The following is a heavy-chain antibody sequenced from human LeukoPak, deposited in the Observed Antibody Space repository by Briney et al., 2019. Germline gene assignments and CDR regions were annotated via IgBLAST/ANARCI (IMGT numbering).Heavy chain of an antibody. Sequence: PGGSLRLSCAASGFTFSSYEMNWVRQAPGKGLEWVSYISSSGTTIYYADSVKGRFTISRDNAKNSLYLQMNSLRAEDTAVYYCAREGYSYVVDFYYYMDVWGKGTTVTISS. V-gene: IGHV3-48*03. CDR1: GFTFSSYE. CDR2: ISSSGTTI. D-gene: IGHD5-18*01. CDR3: AREGYSYVVDFYYYMDV. J-gene: IGHJ6*03.